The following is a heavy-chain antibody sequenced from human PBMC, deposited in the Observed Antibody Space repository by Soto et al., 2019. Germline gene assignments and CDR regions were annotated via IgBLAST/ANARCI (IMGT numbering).Heavy chain of an antibody. J-gene: IGHJ6*02. D-gene: IGHD2-2*01. CDR1: GFTFSSYS. V-gene: IGHV3-21*01. CDR3: ALDIVVVPAASHYYYGMDV. CDR2: ISSSSSYI. Sequence: EVQLVESGGGLVKPGGSLRLSCAASGFTFSSYSMNWVRQAPGKGLEWVSSISSSSSYIYYEDSVKGRFTISRNNAKNSLYLQMNSLRAEDTAVYYCALDIVVVPAASHYYYGMDVWGQGTTVTVSS.